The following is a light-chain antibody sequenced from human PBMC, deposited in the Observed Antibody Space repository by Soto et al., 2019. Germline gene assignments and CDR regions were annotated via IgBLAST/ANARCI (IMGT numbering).Light chain of an antibody. CDR1: QTVSSS. CDR3: QQYNKWPWT. J-gene: IGKJ1*01. V-gene: IGKV3-15*01. Sequence: EILMTQSPATLSVSPGARATLYCRASQTVSSSLAWYQQKPGQAPRLLIFGASPRATGVPARFSGSGSGTLFTLTISSLQSEDFGVYYCQQYNKWPWTFG. CDR2: GAS.